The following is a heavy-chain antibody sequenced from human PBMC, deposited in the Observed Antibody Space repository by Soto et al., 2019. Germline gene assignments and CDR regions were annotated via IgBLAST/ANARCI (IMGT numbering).Heavy chain of an antibody. J-gene: IGHJ5*02. V-gene: IGHV4-4*07. Sequence: PSETLSLTCTVSGGSISSYYRSWIRQPAGKGLEWIGRIYTSGSTNYNPSLKSRVTMSVDTSKNQFSLKLSSVPAADTAVYYCARDVLRFWEWWFDPWGQGTLVTVSS. CDR2: IYTSGST. D-gene: IGHD3-3*01. CDR3: ARDVLRFWEWWFDP. CDR1: GGSISSYY.